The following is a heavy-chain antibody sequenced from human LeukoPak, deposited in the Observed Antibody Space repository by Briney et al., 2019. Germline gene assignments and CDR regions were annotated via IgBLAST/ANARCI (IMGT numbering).Heavy chain of an antibody. D-gene: IGHD6-13*01. Sequence: ASVSVSCKASGYTFSNYGISWVRQAPGQGLEWMGWIGAYNGNTNYAQKLQGRVTMTTDTSTSTAYMELRSLRSDDTAVYYCASPGPPMSSSWFDFDYWGQGTLVTVSS. V-gene: IGHV1-18*01. J-gene: IGHJ4*02. CDR3: ASPGPPMSSSWFDFDY. CDR2: IGAYNGNT. CDR1: GYTFSNYG.